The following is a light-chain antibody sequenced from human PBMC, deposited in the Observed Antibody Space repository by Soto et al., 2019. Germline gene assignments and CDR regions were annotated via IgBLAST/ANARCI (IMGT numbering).Light chain of an antibody. CDR3: HSYDSSLSGYV. V-gene: IGLV1-40*01. CDR2: GNS. Sequence: QPVLTQPPSVSGAPGQRVTISCTGSSSNIGAGYDVHWYQQLPGTAPKLLIYGNSNRPSGVPDRFSGSKSGTSAPLAITGLAAEDEADYYFHSYDSSLSGYVFGTGTKLTVL. J-gene: IGLJ1*01. CDR1: SSNIGAGYD.